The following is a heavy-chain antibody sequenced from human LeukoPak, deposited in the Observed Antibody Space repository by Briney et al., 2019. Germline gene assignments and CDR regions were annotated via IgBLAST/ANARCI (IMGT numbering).Heavy chain of an antibody. J-gene: IGHJ4*02. V-gene: IGHV3-23*01. D-gene: IGHD3-9*01. CDR3: EKEASHYDILTGYYNVGYFDY. CDR1: GFTFISYA. CDR2: MSGRGGST. Sequence: GGSLRLSCAASGFTFISYAISWVRQAPGKGLEWVSAMSGRGGSTYYADSVKGRFTISRDNSKNTLYLQMNSLRAEDTVVYYCEKEASHYDILTGYYNVGYFDYWGQGTLVTVSS.